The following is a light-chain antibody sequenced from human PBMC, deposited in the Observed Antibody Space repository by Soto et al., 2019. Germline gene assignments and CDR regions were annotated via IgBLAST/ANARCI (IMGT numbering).Light chain of an antibody. CDR1: RTVCNF. V-gene: IGKV3-11*01. Sequence: EIALTQSPATLSLSPGERATLSCRANRTVCNFLIWYQQKPAQTPRLLIYDASNRATDIPARFSGTGSGTDFPLTISSLEPEDFALYFCQQHDIWPYTFGPGTKMEIK. CDR2: DAS. CDR3: QQHDIWPYT. J-gene: IGKJ2*01.